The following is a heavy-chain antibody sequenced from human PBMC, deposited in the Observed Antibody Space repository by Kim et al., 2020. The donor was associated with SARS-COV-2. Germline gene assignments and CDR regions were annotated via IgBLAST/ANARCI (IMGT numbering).Heavy chain of an antibody. V-gene: IGHV4-31*03. Sequence: SETLSLTCSVSGGSISRGGHYWSWIRQHPGKGLEWIGYIYATGGVYYNPSLESRLTISADTSMNQLSLNLDSVTDADTAVYYCARGGNWRGMDVWGQGPTVTVSS. J-gene: IGHJ6*02. D-gene: IGHD1-20*01. CDR3: ARGGNWRGMDV. CDR1: GGSISRGGHY. CDR2: IYATGGV.